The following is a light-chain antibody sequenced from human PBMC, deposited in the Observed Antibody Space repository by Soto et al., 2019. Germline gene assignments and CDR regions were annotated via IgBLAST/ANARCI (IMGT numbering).Light chain of an antibody. J-gene: IGKJ2*01. CDR3: QLYLSSLPT. V-gene: IGKV4-1*01. Sequence: DFVMTQFPDSLAVSLGERATIKCKSSQSVLSSVTNKNYLAWYQQRPGQPPKLLASWASARESGIPDRFSGSGSGTDFTLIIDDLQAEDVAVYYCQLYLSSLPTFGQGTKLEIK. CDR1: QSVLSSVTNKNY. CDR2: WAS.